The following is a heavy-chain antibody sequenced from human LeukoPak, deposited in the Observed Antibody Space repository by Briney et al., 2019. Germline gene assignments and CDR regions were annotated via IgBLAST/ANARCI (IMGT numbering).Heavy chain of an antibody. J-gene: IGHJ4*02. Sequence: PSETLSLTCTVSGGSISSGGYYWSWIRQPPGKGLEWIGEINHSGSTNYNPSLKSRVTISVDTSKNQFSLKVSSVTAADTAVYYCAREWDVAGPDYWGQGTLVTVSS. D-gene: IGHD6-19*01. CDR2: INHSGST. V-gene: IGHV4-39*07. CDR3: AREWDVAGPDY. CDR1: GGSISSGGYY.